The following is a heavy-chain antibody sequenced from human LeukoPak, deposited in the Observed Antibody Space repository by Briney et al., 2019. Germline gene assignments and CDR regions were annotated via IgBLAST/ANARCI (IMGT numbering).Heavy chain of an antibody. V-gene: IGHV3-74*01. J-gene: IGHJ3*02. CDR1: GFTFSNYW. Sequence: GGSLRLSCAASGFTFSNYWMHWVRQGPGKGLVWVSRISGDGRITRNADSVKGRFFISRDNAKNTLYLQMNSLRAEDTAVYYCARGGSPPEALGDTFDIWGQGTMVTVSS. CDR2: ISGDGRIT. CDR3: ARGGSPPEALGDTFDI. D-gene: IGHD1-26*01.